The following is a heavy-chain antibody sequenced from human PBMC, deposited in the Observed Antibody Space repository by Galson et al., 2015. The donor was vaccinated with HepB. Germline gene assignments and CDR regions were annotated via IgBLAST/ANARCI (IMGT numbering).Heavy chain of an antibody. CDR1: GFTFSGSA. Sequence: SLRLSCAASGFTFSGSAINWVRQASGKGLEWVGRIRSKTNSYATAYAASVKGRFSISRDDSKNTAYLQMNSLKTEDTAVYYCTRLGDYGPVYLDYWGQGTLVTVSS. V-gene: IGHV3-73*01. J-gene: IGHJ4*02. CDR3: TRLGDYGPVYLDY. CDR2: IRSKTNSYAT. D-gene: IGHD4-17*01.